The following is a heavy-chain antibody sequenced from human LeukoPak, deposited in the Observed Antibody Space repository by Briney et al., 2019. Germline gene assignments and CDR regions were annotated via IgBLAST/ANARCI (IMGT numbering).Heavy chain of an antibody. V-gene: IGHV3-74*01. D-gene: IGHD1-26*01. Sequence: GGSLRLSCAASGFTFSSSWMHWVRQAPGKGLIWVSRVNGDGTGTIYADSVKGRFTISRDNSKNTLYLQMNSLRAEDTAVYYCAKVGIKVDGSHHNWFDPWGQGTLVTVSS. CDR2: VNGDGTGT. CDR3: AKVGIKVDGSHHNWFDP. CDR1: GFTFSSSW. J-gene: IGHJ5*02.